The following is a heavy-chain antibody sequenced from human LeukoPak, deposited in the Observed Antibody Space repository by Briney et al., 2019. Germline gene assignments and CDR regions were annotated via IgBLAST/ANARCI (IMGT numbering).Heavy chain of an antibody. D-gene: IGHD1-26*01. CDR2: IYHSGST. Sequence: SDTLSLTCAVSGGSISSSNWWSWVRQPPGKGLEWIGEIYHSGSTNYNPSLKSRVTISVDKSKNQFSLKLSSVTAADTAVYYCARGGIVGSRTNWFDPWGQGILVTVSS. CDR1: GGSISSSNW. CDR3: ARGGIVGSRTNWFDP. V-gene: IGHV4-4*02. J-gene: IGHJ5*02.